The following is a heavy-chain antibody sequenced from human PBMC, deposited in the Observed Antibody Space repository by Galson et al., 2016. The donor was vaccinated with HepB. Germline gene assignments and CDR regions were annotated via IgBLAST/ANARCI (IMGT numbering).Heavy chain of an antibody. Sequence: SLRLSCAASGFSFSSYVMSWVRQAPGKGLEWVSGISGSGGSTNYADSVRGRFTISRDNSKNTVDLQMNSLRAEDTAVYYCALSGGGGFDIWGQGTMVTVSS. D-gene: IGHD2-15*01. V-gene: IGHV3-23*01. CDR2: ISGSGGST. CDR3: ALSGGGGFDI. J-gene: IGHJ3*02. CDR1: GFSFSSYV.